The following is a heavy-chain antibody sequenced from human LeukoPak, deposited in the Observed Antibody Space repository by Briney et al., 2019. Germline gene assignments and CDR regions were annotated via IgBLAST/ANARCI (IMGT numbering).Heavy chain of an antibody. CDR3: ARRALGGPTPGDFDY. CDR1: GGSISSGGYY. V-gene: IGHV4-31*03. Sequence: SETLSLTCTVSGGSISSGGYYWSWIRQHPGKGLEWIGYIYYSGSTYYNPSLKSRVTISVDTSKNQFSLKLSSVTAADTAVYYCARRALGGPTPGDFDYWGQGTLVTVSS. J-gene: IGHJ4*02. CDR2: IYYSGST. D-gene: IGHD3-10*01.